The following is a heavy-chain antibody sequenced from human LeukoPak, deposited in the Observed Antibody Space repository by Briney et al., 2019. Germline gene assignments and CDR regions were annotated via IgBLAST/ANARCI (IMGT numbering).Heavy chain of an antibody. J-gene: IGHJ6*02. CDR1: GFTFSSYW. Sequence: GGSLRLSCAASGFTFSSYWMHWVRQAPGKGLVWVSRINSDGSSTSHADSVKGRFTISRDNAKNTLYLQMNSLRAEDTAVYYCAREYYDYVWGSYPYSMDVWGQGTTVTVSS. CDR2: INSDGSST. D-gene: IGHD3-16*01. V-gene: IGHV3-74*01. CDR3: AREYYDYVWGSYPYSMDV.